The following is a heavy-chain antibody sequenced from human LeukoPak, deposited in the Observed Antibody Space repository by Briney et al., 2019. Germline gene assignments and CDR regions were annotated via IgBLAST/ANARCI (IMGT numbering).Heavy chain of an antibody. D-gene: IGHD2-15*01. CDR3: ARGIVVVVGASDHFDY. CDR1: GFTFNMYG. Sequence: GGSLRLSCAASGFTFNMYGMHWVRQAPGKGLEWVAVIWHDGSEKYYGDSAKGRFTISRDNTKTSLYLQINSLRADDTALYFCARGIVVVVGASDHFDYWGQGTLITVSS. V-gene: IGHV3-33*01. CDR2: IWHDGSEK. J-gene: IGHJ4*02.